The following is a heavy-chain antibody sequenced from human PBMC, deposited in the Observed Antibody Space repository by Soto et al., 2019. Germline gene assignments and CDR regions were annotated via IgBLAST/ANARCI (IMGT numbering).Heavy chain of an antibody. Sequence: GASVKVSCKASGYTFTSYYMHWVRQAPGQGLEWMGIINPSYGRTNYAQKFQGRVTMTRDRSTNTVYMELGSLTSEDTAVYYCVKTPPRTSATAYYYDYWGQGSRVTVSS. J-gene: IGHJ4*02. D-gene: IGHD2-21*02. CDR1: GYTFTSYY. CDR2: INPSYGRT. V-gene: IGHV1-46*01. CDR3: VKTPPRTSATAYYYDY.